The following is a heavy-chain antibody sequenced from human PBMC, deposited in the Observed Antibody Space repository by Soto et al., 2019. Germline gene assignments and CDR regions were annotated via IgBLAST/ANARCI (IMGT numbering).Heavy chain of an antibody. CDR2: IYYSGRS. Sequence: PSETLSLTCTVSGGSITSSSYYWGWIRQPPGKGLERIGGIYYSGRSYYNPSLKSRVTMSVDTSKNQFSLTLNSVTAADAAVYYCARQRTTVVTQAYFDHWGQGTLVTVSS. D-gene: IGHD4-17*01. V-gene: IGHV4-39*01. CDR3: ARQRTTVVTQAYFDH. CDR1: GGSITSSSYY. J-gene: IGHJ4*02.